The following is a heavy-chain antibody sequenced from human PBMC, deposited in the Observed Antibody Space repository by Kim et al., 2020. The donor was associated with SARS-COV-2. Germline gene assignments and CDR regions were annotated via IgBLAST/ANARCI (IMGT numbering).Heavy chain of an antibody. V-gene: IGHV3-23*01. J-gene: IGHJ4*02. CDR2: DNT. Sequence: DNTSSAESVKVRFTVSRDSARNMLYLQMNSLRADDTAVYYGVKGAWLDYWGPGTLVTVSS. CDR3: VKGAWLDY. D-gene: IGHD5-12*01.